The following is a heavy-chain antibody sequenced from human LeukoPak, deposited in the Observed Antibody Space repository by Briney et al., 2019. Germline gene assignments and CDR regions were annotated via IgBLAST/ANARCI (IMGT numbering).Heavy chain of an antibody. CDR1: GGSISSSSYC. V-gene: IGHV4-39*01. D-gene: IGHD2-15*01. Sequence: PSETLSLTCTVSGGSISSSSYCWGWIRQPPGKGLEWIGSIYYSGSTYYNPSLKSRVTISVDTSKNQFSLKLSSVTAADTAVYYCARHVVVAATPDWFDPWGQGTLVTVSS. J-gene: IGHJ5*02. CDR3: ARHVVVAATPDWFDP. CDR2: IYYSGST.